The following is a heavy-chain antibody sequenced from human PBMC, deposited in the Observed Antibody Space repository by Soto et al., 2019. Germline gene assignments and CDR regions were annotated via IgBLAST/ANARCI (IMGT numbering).Heavy chain of an antibody. CDR1: GYSFTDYW. CDR3: ARVPTYYYYGMDV. J-gene: IGHJ6*02. Sequence: GESVKISCKGSGYSFTDYWISWVLQMPGKGLEWMGRINPSDSYTYYSPSFQGHVTISADKSISTAYLQWSSLKASDTAMYYCARVPTYYYYGMDVWGQGTTVTVSS. V-gene: IGHV5-10-1*01. CDR2: INPSDSYT.